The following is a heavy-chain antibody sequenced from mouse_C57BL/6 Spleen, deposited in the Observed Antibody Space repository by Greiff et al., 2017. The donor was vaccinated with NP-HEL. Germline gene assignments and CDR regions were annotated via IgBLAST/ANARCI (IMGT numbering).Heavy chain of an antibody. CDR2: ISSGGSYT. CDR1: GFTFSSYG. Sequence: EVKLMESGGDLVKPGGSLKLSCAASGFTFSSYGMSWVRQTPDKRLEWVATISSGGSYTYYPDSVKGRFTISRDNAKNTLYLQMSSLKSEDTAMYYCARQRGGSSYDYAMDYWGQGTSVTVSS. V-gene: IGHV5-6*01. CDR3: ARQRGGSSYDYAMDY. J-gene: IGHJ4*01. D-gene: IGHD1-1*01.